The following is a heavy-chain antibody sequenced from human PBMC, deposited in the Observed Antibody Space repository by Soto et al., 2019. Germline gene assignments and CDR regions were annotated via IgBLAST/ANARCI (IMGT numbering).Heavy chain of an antibody. Sequence: PGGSLRLSCAASGFTFSSYAMSWVRQAPGKGLEWVSAISGSGGSTYYADSVKGRFTISRDNSKNTLYLQMNSLRAEDTAVYYCANGGAAGMSGAPRHDAFDIWGQGTMVTVSS. J-gene: IGHJ3*02. V-gene: IGHV3-23*01. CDR2: ISGSGGST. D-gene: IGHD6-13*01. CDR1: GFTFSSYA. CDR3: ANGGAAGMSGAPRHDAFDI.